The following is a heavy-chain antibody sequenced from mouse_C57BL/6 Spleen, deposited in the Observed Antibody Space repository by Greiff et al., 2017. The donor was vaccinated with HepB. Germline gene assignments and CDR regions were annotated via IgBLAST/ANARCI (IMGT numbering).Heavy chain of an antibody. CDR2: IDPSDSYT. J-gene: IGHJ2*01. D-gene: IGHD1-1*01. CDR3: ARNYYGSSYPYFDY. CDR1: GYTFTSYW. Sequence: QVQLQQSGAELVRPGTSVKLSCKASGYTFTSYWMHWVKQRPGQGLAWIGVIDPSDSYTNYNQKFKGKATLTVDTSSRTAYMQLSSLTSEDSAVYYCARNYYGSSYPYFDYWGQGTTLTVSS. V-gene: IGHV1-59*01.